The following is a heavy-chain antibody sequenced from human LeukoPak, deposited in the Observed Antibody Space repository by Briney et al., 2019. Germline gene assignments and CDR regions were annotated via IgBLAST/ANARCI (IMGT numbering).Heavy chain of an antibody. J-gene: IGHJ4*02. CDR1: GYTFTSYG. V-gene: IGHV1-2*06. D-gene: IGHD3-3*02. CDR2: INPNSGGT. Sequence: ASVKVSCKASGYTFTSYGISWVRQAPGQGLEWMGRINPNSGGTNYAQKFQGRVTMTRDTSISTAYMELSRLRSDDTAVYYCARVSPTLGYWGQGTLVTVSS. CDR3: ARVSPTLGY.